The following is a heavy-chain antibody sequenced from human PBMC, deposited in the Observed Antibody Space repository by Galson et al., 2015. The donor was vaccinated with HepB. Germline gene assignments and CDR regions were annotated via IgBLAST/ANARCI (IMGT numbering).Heavy chain of an antibody. CDR3: ARVGFWSGYYSWFGP. CDR2: IIPIFGTA. J-gene: IGHJ5*02. Sequence: SVKVACKAYGGTFSNYAGSWVRQAPGQGLEWMGGIIPIFGTATYAQKFQGRVTISADESTGTAYMDLSSLRSEDTAVYYCARVGFWSGYYSWFGPWGQGTLVTVSS. V-gene: IGHV1-69*13. CDR1: GGTFSNYA. D-gene: IGHD3-3*01.